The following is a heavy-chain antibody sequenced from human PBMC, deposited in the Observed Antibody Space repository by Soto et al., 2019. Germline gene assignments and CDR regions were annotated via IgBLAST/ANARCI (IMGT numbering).Heavy chain of an antibody. CDR3: ARYVDQADAFDI. CDR2: INHSGST. D-gene: IGHD3-16*01. J-gene: IGHJ3*02. CDR1: GGSFSGYY. V-gene: IGHV4-34*01. Sequence: QVQLQQWGAGLLKPSETLSLTCAVYGGSFSGYYWSWIRQPPGKGLEWIGEINHSGSTNYNPSLKSRVTIPVDTSKNQFSLKLSSVTAADTAVYYCARYVDQADAFDIWGQGTMVTVSS.